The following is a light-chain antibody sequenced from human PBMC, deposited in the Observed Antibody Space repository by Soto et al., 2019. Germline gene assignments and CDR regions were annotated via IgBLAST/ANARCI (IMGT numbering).Light chain of an antibody. V-gene: IGKV3D-15*01. CDR1: QSVRSSY. CDR3: QQYYSSPPEPST. CDR2: EAT. J-gene: IGKJ2*01. Sequence: EIVMTQSPATLSVSPGERATLSCGASQSVRSSYLAWYQQKPGLAPRLLIYEATTRATGVPARFSGSGSGTEFTLTISSLQSEDFAVYFCQQYYSSPPEPSTFGQGTKLEI.